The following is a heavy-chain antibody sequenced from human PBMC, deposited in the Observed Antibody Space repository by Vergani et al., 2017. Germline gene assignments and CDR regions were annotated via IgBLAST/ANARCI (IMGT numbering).Heavy chain of an antibody. CDR1: GVSMQSGSFY. V-gene: IGHV4-61*02. CDR3: ARGGNYDILRLHYYYYYMDV. CDR2: VYPSGST. Sequence: QVQLHESGPGLVKPSETLSLICSVSGVSMQSGSFYWTWIRQTAERRLEWMGRVYPSGSTNYNPSLKSRVTISVDTSKNQFSLKLSSVTAADTAVYYCARGGNYDILRLHYYYYYMDVWGKGTTVTVSS. D-gene: IGHD3-9*01. J-gene: IGHJ6*03.